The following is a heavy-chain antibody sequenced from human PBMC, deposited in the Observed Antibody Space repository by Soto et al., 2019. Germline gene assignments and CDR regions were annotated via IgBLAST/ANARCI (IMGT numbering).Heavy chain of an antibody. D-gene: IGHD3-16*01. CDR1: GFTFSSHA. Sequence: QVQLVESGGGVVQPGRSLRLSCAASGFTFSSHAMHWVRQAPGKGLEWVAVISYDGSNKYSADSVKVRFTISRDNSKKTLYLQMNSLRGEDTAVYYCARDGGPREMAPIARGYFFYGMDVWGQGTTVTVSS. V-gene: IGHV3-30-3*01. CDR2: ISYDGSNK. J-gene: IGHJ6*02. CDR3: ARDGGPREMAPIARGYFFYGMDV.